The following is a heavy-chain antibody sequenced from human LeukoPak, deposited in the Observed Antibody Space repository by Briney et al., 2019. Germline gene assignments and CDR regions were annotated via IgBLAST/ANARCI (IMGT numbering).Heavy chain of an antibody. J-gene: IGHJ4*02. Sequence: GASVKVSCKASGYNFFSYGITWVRQAPGQGLEWMGWVSAYADNTNYVQKFQGRVTMTTDTSTSTAYMELRRLRSDDTAVYYCARDCIGCHGFDSWGQETLVTVSS. V-gene: IGHV1-18*01. D-gene: IGHD1-26*01. CDR1: GYNFFSYG. CDR2: VSAYADNT. CDR3: ARDCIGCHGFDS.